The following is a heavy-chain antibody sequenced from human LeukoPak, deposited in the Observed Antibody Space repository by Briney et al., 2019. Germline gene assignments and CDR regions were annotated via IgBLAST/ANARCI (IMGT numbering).Heavy chain of an antibody. V-gene: IGHV1-24*01. CDR2: FDPEDGET. CDR3: ATDHSGSYYAFDI. Sequence: GASVKVSCKVSGYTLTELSMHWVRQAPGKGLEWMGGFDPEDGETIYAQEFQGRVTMTEDTSTDTAYMELSSLRSEDTAVYYCATDHSGSYYAFDIWGQGTMVTVSS. CDR1: GYTLTELS. J-gene: IGHJ3*02. D-gene: IGHD1-26*01.